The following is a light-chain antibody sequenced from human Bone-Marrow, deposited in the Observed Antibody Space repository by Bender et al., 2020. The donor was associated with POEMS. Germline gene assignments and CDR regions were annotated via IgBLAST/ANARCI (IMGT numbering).Light chain of an antibody. V-gene: IGLV2-23*01. CDR1: SSNVGNYKF. J-gene: IGLJ1*01. Sequence: QSALTQPDSVSGSPGQSITISCTGTSSNVGNYKFVSWYQQHPGKAPKLLISEDTERPSGVSDRFSGSKSGNTASLTISGLQAEDEADYYCCSYAGDSTYVFGSGTKVTVL. CDR2: EDT. CDR3: CSYAGDSTYV.